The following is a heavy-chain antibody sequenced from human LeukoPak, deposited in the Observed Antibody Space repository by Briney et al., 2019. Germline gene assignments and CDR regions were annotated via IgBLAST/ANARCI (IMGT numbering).Heavy chain of an antibody. CDR1: GGSISSSNW. J-gene: IGHJ4*02. CDR3: ATGGVTYYYFDY. Sequence: SGTLSLTCAVSGGSISSSNWWSWVRQPPGKGLEWIGYIYYSGSTNYNPSLKSRVTISVDTSKNQFSLKLSSVTAADTAVYYCATGGVTYYYFDYWGQGTLVTVSS. D-gene: IGHD2-21*02. CDR2: IYYSGST. V-gene: IGHV4-4*02.